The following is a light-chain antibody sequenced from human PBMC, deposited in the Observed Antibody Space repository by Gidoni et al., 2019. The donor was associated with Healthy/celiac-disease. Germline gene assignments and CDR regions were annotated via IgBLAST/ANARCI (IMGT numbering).Light chain of an antibody. Sequence: QSVLTQPPSASGTPGPRVTISCSGSRSNIGSNTVNWYQQLPGTAPKLLIHSNNQRPSGVPDRVSGSKSGTSASLAISGLQSEDEADYYCAAWDDSLNAHWVFGGGTKLTVL. CDR1: RSNIGSNT. V-gene: IGLV1-44*01. CDR2: SNN. CDR3: AAWDDSLNAHWV. J-gene: IGLJ3*02.